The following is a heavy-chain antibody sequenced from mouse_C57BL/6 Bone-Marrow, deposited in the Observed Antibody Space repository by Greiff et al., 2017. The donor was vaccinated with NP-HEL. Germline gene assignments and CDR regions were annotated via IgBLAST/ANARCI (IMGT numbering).Heavy chain of an antibody. D-gene: IGHD1-1*01. V-gene: IGHV1-63*01. CDR2: IYPGGGYT. CDR3: ARSPYYYGSSYGAMDY. CDR1: GYTFTNYW. J-gene: IGHJ4*01. Sequence: QVQLKQSGAELVRPGTSVKMSCKASGYTFTNYWIGWAKQRPGHGLEWIGDIYPGGGYTNYNEKFKGKATLTADKSSSTAYMQFSSLTSEDSAIYYCARSPYYYGSSYGAMDYWGQGTSVTVSS.